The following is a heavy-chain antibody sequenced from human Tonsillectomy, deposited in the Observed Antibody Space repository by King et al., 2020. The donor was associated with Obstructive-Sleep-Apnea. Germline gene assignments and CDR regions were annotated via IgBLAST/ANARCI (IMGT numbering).Heavy chain of an antibody. V-gene: IGHV2-26*01. Sequence: TLKESGPVLVKPTETLTLTCTVSGISLSNARLGVSWIRQPPGMALEWLAHIFSIDEKSYSASLKSRLTISKDTSKSQVVLTMTNMDPVDTATYYCARITGYGTGWYENNWFDPWGQGTLVTVSS. CDR1: GISLSNARLG. J-gene: IGHJ5*02. CDR3: ARITGYGTGWYENNWFDP. CDR2: IFSIDEK. D-gene: IGHD6-19*01.